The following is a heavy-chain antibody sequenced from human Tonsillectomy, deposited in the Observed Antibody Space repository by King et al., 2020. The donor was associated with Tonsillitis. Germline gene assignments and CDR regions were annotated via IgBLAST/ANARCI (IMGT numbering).Heavy chain of an antibody. CDR3: AKDQSSSTLGFDP. CDR2: VSFDGSDR. V-gene: IGHV3-30*18. Sequence: VQLVESGGGVVQPGRSLRLSCAGSGFTFSIYGCHWGRQAPAKGREWGAFVSFDGSDRNYADSVKGRFTISRDNSKNTVYLQMHSLRAEDTAMYYCAKDQSSSTLGFDPWGLGTLVTVSS. J-gene: IGHJ5*02. CDR1: GFTFSIYG. D-gene: IGHD6-6*01.